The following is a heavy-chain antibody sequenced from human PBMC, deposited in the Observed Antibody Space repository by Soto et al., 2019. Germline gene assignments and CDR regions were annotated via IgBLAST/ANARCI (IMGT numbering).Heavy chain of an antibody. CDR2: ISGSGGST. CDR1: GFTFSSYA. CDR3: AAMTHANVLGGLDP. V-gene: IGHV3-23*01. D-gene: IGHD2-8*01. J-gene: IGHJ5*02. Sequence: GGSLRLSCAASGFTFSSYALSCVRQAPGKGLEWFSAISGSGGSTYYADSVKGRFTISRDNSRNTVDLQMNSLRVEDTAVYYCAAMTHANVLGGLDPWGQGTLVTVSS.